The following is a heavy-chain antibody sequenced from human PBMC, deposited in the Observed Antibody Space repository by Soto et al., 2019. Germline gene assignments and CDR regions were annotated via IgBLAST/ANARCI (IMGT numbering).Heavy chain of an antibody. V-gene: IGHV3-30-3*01. CDR1: GFTFSSYA. D-gene: IGHD1-1*01. Sequence: GGSLRLSCAASGFTFSSYAMHWVRQAPGKGLEWVAFISYDGSNKYYADSVKGRFTISRDNSKNTLYLQMNSLRAEDTAVYCCARPLETKPLGRYYYGLDVWGQGTTVTVSS. J-gene: IGHJ6*02. CDR3: ARPLETKPLGRYYYGLDV. CDR2: ISYDGSNK.